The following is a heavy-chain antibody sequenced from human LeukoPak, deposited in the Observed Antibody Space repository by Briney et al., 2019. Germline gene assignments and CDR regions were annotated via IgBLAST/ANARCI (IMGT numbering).Heavy chain of an antibody. CDR1: GFTFSSYA. CDR2: ISYDGSNK. J-gene: IGHJ4*02. CDR3: ARDYIPIAAGTTTILVS. Sequence: GGSLRLSCAASGFTFSSYAMHWVRQAPGKGLEWVAVISYDGSNKYYADSVKGRFTISRDNSKNTLYLQMNSLRAEDTAVYYCARDYIPIAAGTTTILVSWGQGTLVTVSS. V-gene: IGHV3-30-3*01. D-gene: IGHD6-13*01.